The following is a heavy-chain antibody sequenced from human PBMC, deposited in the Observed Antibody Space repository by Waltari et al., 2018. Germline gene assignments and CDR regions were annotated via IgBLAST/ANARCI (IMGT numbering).Heavy chain of an antibody. Sequence: QVHLQESGPGLVKPSQTLSLTCSVSGGSIVTALYYWIWIRQPVGKGLEYIGRVYSSGSTNYNPSLRSRVTISMNTSKNQFALTLASVTAADTAVYYCARVLVPHSDEAVGAFDVWGQGTMVTVSS. CDR2: VYSSGST. CDR3: ARVLVPHSDEAVGAFDV. V-gene: IGHV4-61*02. D-gene: IGHD3-10*01. CDR1: GGSIVTALYY. J-gene: IGHJ3*01.